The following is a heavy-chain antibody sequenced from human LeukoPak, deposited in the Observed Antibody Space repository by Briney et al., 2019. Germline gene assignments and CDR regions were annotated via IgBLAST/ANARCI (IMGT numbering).Heavy chain of an antibody. D-gene: IGHD3-16*01. J-gene: IGHJ5*02. CDR1: APSVRTYA. CDR2: ISSNGDST. V-gene: IGHV3-64*01. Sequence: GPCLRLSCAASAPSVRTYATDSVRHAPRNWLESDSAISSNGDSTYYGNTVRGRFTSSRDNSKNTLYLQMGSLRAEDMAVYYCARLRVTAGSYLDTWGQGTLVTVSS. CDR3: ARLRVTAGSYLDT.